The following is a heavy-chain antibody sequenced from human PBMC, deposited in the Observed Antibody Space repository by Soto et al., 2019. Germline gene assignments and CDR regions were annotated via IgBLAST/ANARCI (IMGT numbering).Heavy chain of an antibody. CDR2: ISANNGNT. CDR1: GYIFTSYG. V-gene: IGHV1-18*01. Sequence: ASVKVSCEASGYIFTSYGISGVRQAPGQGLEWMGWISANNGNTYYAQKFQGRVTMNTDTPTRTIYMELRSLRSDDTAVYYCARDLQFYSDSSGYRDVFDIWGQGTKVTVS. D-gene: IGHD3-22*01. CDR3: ARDLQFYSDSSGYRDVFDI. J-gene: IGHJ3*02.